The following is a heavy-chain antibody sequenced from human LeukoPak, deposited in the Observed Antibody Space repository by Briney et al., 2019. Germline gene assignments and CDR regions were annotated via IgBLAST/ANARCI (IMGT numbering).Heavy chain of an antibody. J-gene: IGHJ4*02. D-gene: IGHD2-21*02. CDR3: ARVRGDLSIDF. V-gene: IGHV4-34*01. CDR2: INHSGST. Sequence: PSETLSLTCAVYIESFSGYYWAWIRQPPGKGLEWIGEINHSGSTNYNPSLKRRVTTSADTSKNQFSLTLSSVTAADTAMYYCARVRGDLSIDFWGQGNLVTVSS. CDR1: IESFSGYY.